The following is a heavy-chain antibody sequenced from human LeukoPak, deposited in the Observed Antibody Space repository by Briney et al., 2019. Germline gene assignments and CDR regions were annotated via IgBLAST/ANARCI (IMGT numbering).Heavy chain of an antibody. CDR3: ARVWGRYCSGGSCYGFRWFDP. Sequence: GSLRLSCAASGFTFSTYWMSWIRQAPGQGLEWIGEINHSGSTNYNPSLKSRVTISVDTSKNQFSLKLSSVTAADTAVYYCARVWGRYCSGGSCYGFRWFDPWGQGTLVTVSS. J-gene: IGHJ5*02. CDR1: GFTFSTYW. D-gene: IGHD2-15*01. V-gene: IGHV4-34*01. CDR2: INHSGST.